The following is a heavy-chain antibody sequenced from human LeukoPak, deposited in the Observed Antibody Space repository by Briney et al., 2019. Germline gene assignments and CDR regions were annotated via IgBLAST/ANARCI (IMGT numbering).Heavy chain of an antibody. CDR2: IYTSGST. Sequence: SETLSLTCTVSGGSIRSYYWSWIRQPAGKGREWIGRIYTSGSTDYNPSLKSRVTMSVDTSKNQFSVKLSSVTAADTAVYYCARDRILWFGEQFDPWGQGTLVTVSS. CDR1: GGSIRSYY. D-gene: IGHD3-10*01. CDR3: ARDRILWFGEQFDP. V-gene: IGHV4-4*07. J-gene: IGHJ5*02.